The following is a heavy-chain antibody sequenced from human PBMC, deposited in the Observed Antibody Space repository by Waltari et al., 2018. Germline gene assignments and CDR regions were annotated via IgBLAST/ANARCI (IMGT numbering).Heavy chain of an antibody. J-gene: IGHJ6*03. Sequence: QLQLQESGPGLVKPSETLSLTCTVSGGSISSSSYYWGWIRQPPGKGLEWVSYISSSSSTIYYADSVKGRFTISRDNAKNSLYLQMNSLRAEDTAVYYCARDQVVPAAYYYYYYYMDVWGKGTTVTISS. CDR3: ARDQVVPAAYYYYYYYMDV. CDR1: GGSISSSSYY. CDR2: ISSSSSTI. V-gene: IGHV3-11*04. D-gene: IGHD2-2*01.